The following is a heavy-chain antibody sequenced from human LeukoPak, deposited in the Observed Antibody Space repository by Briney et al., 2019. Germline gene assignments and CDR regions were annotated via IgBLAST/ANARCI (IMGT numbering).Heavy chain of an antibody. CDR3: ARDLAAVAVN. Sequence: GGSLRPSCAASGFTFSSYSMNWVRQAPGKGLEWVSSISSSSSYIYYADSVKGRFTIPRDNAKNSLYLQMNSLRAEDTAVYYCARDLAAVAVNWGQGTLVTVSS. J-gene: IGHJ4*02. CDR1: GFTFSSYS. D-gene: IGHD6-19*01. CDR2: ISSSSSYI. V-gene: IGHV3-21*01.